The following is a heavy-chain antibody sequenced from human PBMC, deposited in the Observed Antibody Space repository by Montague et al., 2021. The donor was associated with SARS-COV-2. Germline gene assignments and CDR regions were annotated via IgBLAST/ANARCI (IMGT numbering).Heavy chain of an antibody. V-gene: IGHV4-59*12. Sequence: SETLSLTCTVSGGSTSTYYWSWIRQPPGKGLEWIGYIYYSGSTNYSPSLKSRVTISVDTSKNQFSLKLSSVTAADTAVYYCARDGYNAHQNYWYFDLWGRGTLVTVSS. J-gene: IGHJ2*01. D-gene: IGHD5-24*01. CDR3: ARDGYNAHQNYWYFDL. CDR2: IYYSGST. CDR1: GGSTSTYY.